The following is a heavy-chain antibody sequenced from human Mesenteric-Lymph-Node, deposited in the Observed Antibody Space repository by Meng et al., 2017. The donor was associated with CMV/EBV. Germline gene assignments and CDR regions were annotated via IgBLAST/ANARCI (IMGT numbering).Heavy chain of an antibody. Sequence: SETLSLTCTASGGSISSADYYWSWIRQPPGKGLEWFGYIYYSGSTYYNPSLKSRVTMSVDTSKNQFSLKLSSVTAADTAVYYCASFFKYCGSTSCSFYFDYWGQGTLVTVSS. D-gene: IGHD2-2*01. CDR1: GGSISSADYY. J-gene: IGHJ4*02. V-gene: IGHV4-30-4*08. CDR3: ASFFKYCGSTSCSFYFDY. CDR2: IYYSGST.